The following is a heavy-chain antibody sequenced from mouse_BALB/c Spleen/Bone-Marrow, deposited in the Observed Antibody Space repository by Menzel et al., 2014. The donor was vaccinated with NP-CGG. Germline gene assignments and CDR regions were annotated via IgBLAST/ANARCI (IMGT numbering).Heavy chain of an antibody. CDR2: INPYNGGT. D-gene: IGHD1-1*01. CDR3: SLLGDY. V-gene: IGHV1S81*02. J-gene: IGHJ2*01. Sequence: QVQLQQSGAELVKPGASVKLSCKASGYTFTRYYMYWVKQRPGQGLEWIGGINPYNGGTHFNEKFRSKATLTVDKSSSTAYMQLNSRTSEDSAVYYCSLLGDYWGQGTTLTVSS. CDR1: GYTFTRYY.